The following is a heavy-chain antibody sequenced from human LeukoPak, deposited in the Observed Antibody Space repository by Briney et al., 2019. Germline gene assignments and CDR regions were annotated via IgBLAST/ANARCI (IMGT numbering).Heavy chain of an antibody. CDR2: NNHSGST. J-gene: IGHJ6*03. Sequence: SETLSLTCAVYGGSFSGYYWSWIRQPPGKGLGWIGENNHSGSTNYNPSLKSRVTISVDTSRNQFSLKLGSVTAADTAVYYCARLTKNDSGSFRFGKKKRGYMDVWGKGTTVTISS. CDR1: GGSFSGYY. V-gene: IGHV4-34*01. D-gene: IGHD3-10*01. CDR3: ARLTKNDSGSFRFGKKKRGYMDV.